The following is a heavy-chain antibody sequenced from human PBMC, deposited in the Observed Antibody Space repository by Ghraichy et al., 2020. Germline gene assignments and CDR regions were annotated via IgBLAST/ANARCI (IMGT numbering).Heavy chain of an antibody. CDR3: ASGMVRGVRNWYFDL. Sequence: ASVKVSCKASGYTFTSYAMHWVRQAPGQRLEWMGWINAGNGNTKYSQKFQGRVTITRDTSASTAYMELSSLRSEDTAVYYCASGMVRGVRNWYFDLWGRGTLVTVSS. D-gene: IGHD3-10*01. J-gene: IGHJ2*01. CDR2: INAGNGNT. CDR1: GYTFTSYA. V-gene: IGHV1-3*01.